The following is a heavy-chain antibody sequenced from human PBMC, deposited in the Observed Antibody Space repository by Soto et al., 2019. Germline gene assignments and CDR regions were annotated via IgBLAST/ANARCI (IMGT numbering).Heavy chain of an antibody. CDR1: GFTFSSYA. V-gene: IGHV3-23*01. Sequence: GGSLRLSCAASGFTFSSYAMSWVRQAPGKGLEWVSAISGSGGSTYYADSVKGRFTNYRDKSKNTLYQQMNSLRAEDTAVYYCAKVHDYVWGSYRSYYYGMDVWGQGTTVTVSS. D-gene: IGHD3-16*02. CDR3: AKVHDYVWGSYRSYYYGMDV. CDR2: ISGSGGST. J-gene: IGHJ6*02.